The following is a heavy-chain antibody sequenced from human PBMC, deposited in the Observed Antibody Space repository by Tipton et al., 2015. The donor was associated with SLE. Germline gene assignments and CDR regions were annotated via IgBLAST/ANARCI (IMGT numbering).Heavy chain of an antibody. CDR1: GYSISSGYY. D-gene: IGHD3-9*01. Sequence: TLSLTCAVSGYSISSGYYWGWIRQPPGKGLEWIGSIYHSGSTYYNPSLKSRVTISVDTSKNQFSLKLSSVTAADTAVYYCARFPYYDILTGSGAFDIWGQGTMVTVSS. J-gene: IGHJ3*02. CDR2: IYHSGST. CDR3: ARFPYYDILTGSGAFDI. V-gene: IGHV4-38-2*01.